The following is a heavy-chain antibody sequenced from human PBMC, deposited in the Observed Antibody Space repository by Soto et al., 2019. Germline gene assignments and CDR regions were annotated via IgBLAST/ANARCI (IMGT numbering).Heavy chain of an antibody. D-gene: IGHD3-10*01. V-gene: IGHV4-34*01. J-gene: IGHJ4*02. CDR1: GGSFSGYY. CDR2: VNHSGST. CDR3: ARILIRITMVRGVMAPDY. Sequence: PSETLSLTCAVYGGSFSGYYWSWIRQPPGKGLEWIGEVNHSGSTNYNPSLKSRVTISVDTSKNQFSLKLSSVTAADTAVYYCARILIRITMVRGVMAPDYWGQGTLVTVSS.